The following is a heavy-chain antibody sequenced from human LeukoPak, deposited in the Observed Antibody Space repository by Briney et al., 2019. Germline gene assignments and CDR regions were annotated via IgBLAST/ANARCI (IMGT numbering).Heavy chain of an antibody. V-gene: IGHV4-34*01. CDR2: INHSGST. D-gene: IGHD6-19*01. J-gene: IGHJ4*02. CDR3: ARARGSGKFAELDR. Sequence: SETLSLTCAVYGGSFSGYYWSWIRQPPGKGLEWIGEINHSGSTNYNPSLKSRVTISVDTSKNQFSLNLTSLTAADTAIYYCARARGSGKFAELDRWGQGALVIVSS. CDR1: GGSFSGYY.